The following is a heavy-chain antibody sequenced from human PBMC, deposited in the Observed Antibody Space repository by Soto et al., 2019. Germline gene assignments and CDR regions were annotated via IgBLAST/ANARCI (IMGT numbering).Heavy chain of an antibody. CDR1: GGSIRSYY. CDR2: IYTSGST. Sequence: SETLSLTCTVSGGSIRSYYWSWIRQPAGKGLEWIGRIYTSGSTNYNPSLKSRVTMSVDTSKNQFSLNLSSVTAADTAVYYCARSDSSSWYLGEDYWVQGTLVTVSS. D-gene: IGHD6-13*01. V-gene: IGHV4-4*07. J-gene: IGHJ4*02. CDR3: ARSDSSSWYLGEDY.